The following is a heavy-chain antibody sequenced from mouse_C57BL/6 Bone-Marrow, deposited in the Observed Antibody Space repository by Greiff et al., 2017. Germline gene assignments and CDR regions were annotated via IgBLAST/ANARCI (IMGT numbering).Heavy chain of an antibody. CDR3: AREPRYYYGSSSYWYFDV. CDR1: GYTFTNFW. V-gene: IGHV1-63*01. Sequence: QVQLQQSGAELVRPGTSVKMSCKASGYTFTNFWIGWAKQRPGHGLEWIGDIYPGGGYTNYNEKFKGKDTLTADKSSSTAYMQFSSLTSEDSAIYYCAREPRYYYGSSSYWYFDVWGTGTTVTVSS. CDR2: IYPGGGYT. D-gene: IGHD1-1*01. J-gene: IGHJ1*03.